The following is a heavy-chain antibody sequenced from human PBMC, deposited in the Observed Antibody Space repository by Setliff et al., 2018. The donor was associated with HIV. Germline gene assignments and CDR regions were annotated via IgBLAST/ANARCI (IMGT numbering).Heavy chain of an antibody. CDR3: ATVGKTTMITRPLDY. Sequence: GASVKVSCKTSGYMFIAYGMSWVRRAPGQGLEWMGWIGPYNGRTEYAQEFQGRVTMTADTSTDTAYMELSSLRSDDSAVYYCATVGKTTMITRPLDYWGQGTLVTVSS. V-gene: IGHV1-18*01. CDR2: IGPYNGRT. D-gene: IGHD3-16*01. CDR1: GYMFIAYG. J-gene: IGHJ4*02.